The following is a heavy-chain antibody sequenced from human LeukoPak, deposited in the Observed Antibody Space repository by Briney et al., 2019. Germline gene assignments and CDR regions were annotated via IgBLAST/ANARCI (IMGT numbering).Heavy chain of an antibody. V-gene: IGHV3-23*01. Sequence: GGSLRLSCAASGFTFSTYAMSWVRQAPGKGLEWVSAISGGGGTTHYADSVKGRFTISRDNSKNTLYLQMDSLRAEDTAVYHCAKEFYFATAVWGQGTTVTVSS. CDR3: AKEFYFATAV. CDR2: ISGGGGTT. D-gene: IGHD2-15*01. CDR1: GFTFSTYA. J-gene: IGHJ6*02.